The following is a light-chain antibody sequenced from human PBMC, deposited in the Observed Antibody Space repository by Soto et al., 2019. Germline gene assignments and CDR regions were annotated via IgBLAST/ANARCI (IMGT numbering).Light chain of an antibody. J-gene: IGLJ2*01. CDR3: QVWYDTIDHHVV. Sequence: SYELTQPPSVSVDPVQTARMNCGGYNIGSHSVHWYQQRPGQAPVLVVYDQTARPSGIPERFSGSNSGSTATLTIRRVEAGDEADYYCQVWYDTIDHHVVFGGGTKLTV. CDR1: NIGSHS. V-gene: IGLV3-21*02. CDR2: DQT.